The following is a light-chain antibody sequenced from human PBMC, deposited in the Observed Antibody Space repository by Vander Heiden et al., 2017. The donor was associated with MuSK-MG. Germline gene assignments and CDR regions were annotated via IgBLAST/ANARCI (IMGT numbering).Light chain of an antibody. CDR3: QQYGSSRRAWT. J-gene: IGKJ1*01. CDR2: GAS. V-gene: IGKV3-20*01. CDR1: QSVSSSY. Sequence: EIVLTQSPGTLSLSPGERATLSCRASQSVSSSYLAWYQQKPGQAPRLLIYGASSRATGIPDRFSSSGSGTDFTLTISRLEPEDFAVYYCQQYGSSRRAWTFGQGTKVEIK.